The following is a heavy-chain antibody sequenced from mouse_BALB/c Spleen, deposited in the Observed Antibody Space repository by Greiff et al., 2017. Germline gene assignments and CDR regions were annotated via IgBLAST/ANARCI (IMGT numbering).Heavy chain of an antibody. J-gene: IGHJ3*01. V-gene: IGHV5-4*02. CDR1: GFTFSDYY. CDR3: ARDRGDYDGSWFAY. Sequence: EVQGVESGGGLVKPGGSLKLSCAASGFTFSDYYMYWVRQTPEKRLEWVATISDGGSYTYYPDSVKGRFTISRDNAKNNLYLQMSSLKSEDTAMYYCARDRGDYDGSWFAYWGQGTLVTVSA. CDR2: ISDGGSYT. D-gene: IGHD2-4*01.